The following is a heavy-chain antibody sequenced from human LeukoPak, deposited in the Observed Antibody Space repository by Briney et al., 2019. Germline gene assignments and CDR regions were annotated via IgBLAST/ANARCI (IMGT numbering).Heavy chain of an antibody. J-gene: IGHJ6*02. Sequence: SETLSLTCAVSGASIISSSYYWGWIRQPPGKGLEWIGEINHSGITNYNPSLKSRVTISVDTSKNQFSLKLTSVTAADTTVYYCARGLQMRISGRYYYYGMDVWGQGTTVTVSS. CDR2: INHSGIT. CDR3: ARGLQMRISGRYYYYGMDV. CDR1: GASIISSSYY. V-gene: IGHV4-39*07. D-gene: IGHD5-24*01.